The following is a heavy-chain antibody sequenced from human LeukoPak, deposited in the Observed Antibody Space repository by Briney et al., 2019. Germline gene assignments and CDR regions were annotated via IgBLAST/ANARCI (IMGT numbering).Heavy chain of an antibody. CDR1: GDIVSSNSAS. V-gene: IGHV6-1*01. Sequence: SQTLSLTCALSGDIVSSNSASWNWFRQSPSRGLEWQGRTFYTSKLNNDYAVSVKSRITINPDTSKNHFSLQLSSVTPEDTAVYYCARRRYYDYTGFFDYWGQGTLVTVSS. CDR2: TFYTSKLNN. D-gene: IGHD3-22*01. J-gene: IGHJ4*02. CDR3: ARRRYYDYTGFFDY.